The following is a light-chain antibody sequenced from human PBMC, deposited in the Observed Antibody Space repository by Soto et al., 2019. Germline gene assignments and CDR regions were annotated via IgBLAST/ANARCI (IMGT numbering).Light chain of an antibody. J-gene: IGKJ1*01. V-gene: IGKV3-20*01. Sequence: EIVLTQSPGTLSLSPGERATLSCRASRSVSSSSLAWYQQKRGRAPRLLIYGASSRATGVPDRFSGSGSGTDFTLTISRLEPEDLAVYYCQQYGSSPWTFGQGTKVDLK. CDR1: RSVSSSS. CDR3: QQYGSSPWT. CDR2: GAS.